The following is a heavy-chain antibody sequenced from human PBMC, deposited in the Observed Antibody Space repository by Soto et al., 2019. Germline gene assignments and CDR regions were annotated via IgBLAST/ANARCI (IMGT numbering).Heavy chain of an antibody. J-gene: IGHJ4*02. D-gene: IGHD5-18*01. Sequence: PSETLSLTCAFYGLSFSGYYWSWIRQPPGKGLEWIGEINHSGSTNYNPSLKSRVTISVDTSKNQFSLKLSSVTAADTAVYYCARGGGRGYTYWGQGTLVTVS. CDR2: INHSGST. V-gene: IGHV4-34*01. CDR3: ARGGGRGYTY. CDR1: GLSFSGYY.